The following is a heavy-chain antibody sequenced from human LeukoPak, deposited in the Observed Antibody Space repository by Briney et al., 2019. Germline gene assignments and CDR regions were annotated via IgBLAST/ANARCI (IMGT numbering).Heavy chain of an antibody. CDR2: IYSGGST. D-gene: IGHD4-17*01. Sequence: GGSLRLSCAASGFTFTSDAMTWVRQAPGKGLEWVSVIYSGGSTYYADSVKGRFTISRDNSKNTLYLQMNSLRAEDTAVYYCARGVYGDSPKYWGQGTLVTVSS. V-gene: IGHV3-53*01. J-gene: IGHJ4*02. CDR1: GFTFTSDA. CDR3: ARGVYGDSPKY.